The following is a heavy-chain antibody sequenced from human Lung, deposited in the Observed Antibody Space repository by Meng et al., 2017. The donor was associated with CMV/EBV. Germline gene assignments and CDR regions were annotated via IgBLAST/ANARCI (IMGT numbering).Heavy chain of an antibody. D-gene: IGHD5-24*01. CDR3: ARDHRAGRWLQLGYYDY. V-gene: IGHV3-30*03. J-gene: IGHJ4*02. Sequence: GGSLRLSXTASRFNFNTYAIHWVRQAPGKGLEWVALISYDGNNGHYADSMKGRFTISRDNAKNTLYLEMNSLRAEDTAVYYCARDHRAGRWLQLGYYDYWGQGTLVAVSS. CDR1: RFNFNTYA. CDR2: ISYDGNNG.